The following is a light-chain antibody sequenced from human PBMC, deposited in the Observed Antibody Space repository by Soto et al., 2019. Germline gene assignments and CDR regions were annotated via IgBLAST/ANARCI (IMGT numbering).Light chain of an antibody. Sequence: ETLLTPSPGTLSLSPGERAPLSCRASESVSSSYLAWYQQKPGQAPRLLIFGASSRATGTPDRFSGSGSGTDFTLTISRLEPEDFALYYCQQYGGSPRTFGQGTKVDIK. CDR2: GAS. CDR1: ESVSSSY. V-gene: IGKV3-20*01. CDR3: QQYGGSPRT. J-gene: IGKJ1*01.